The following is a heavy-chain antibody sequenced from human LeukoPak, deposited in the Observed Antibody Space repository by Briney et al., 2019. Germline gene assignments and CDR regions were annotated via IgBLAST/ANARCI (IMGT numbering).Heavy chain of an antibody. D-gene: IGHD1-26*01. CDR3: ARQKDSGTYPFDY. CDR2: IYYSGST. V-gene: IGHV4-59*08. CDR1: GVSLSSDY. Sequence: SETLSLTCTVSGVSLSSDYWSWIRQPPGKGLEWIGSIYYSGSTNYNPSLKSRVTISVDTSKDQFSLKLSSVTAADTAVYYCARQKDSGTYPFDYWGQGTLVTVSS. J-gene: IGHJ4*02.